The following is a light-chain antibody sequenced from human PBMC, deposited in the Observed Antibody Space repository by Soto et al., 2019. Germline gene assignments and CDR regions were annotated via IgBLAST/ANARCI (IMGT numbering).Light chain of an antibody. CDR3: GTWDSSLSASFYG. V-gene: IGLV1-51*01. CDR1: SSNIGNNY. CDR2: DNN. J-gene: IGLJ1*01. Sequence: QSVLTQPPSVSAAPGQKVTISCSGSSSNIGNNYVSWYQQLPGTAPKLLIYDNNKRPSGIPDRFSGSKSGTSATLGITGLQTGDEADYYCGTWDSSLSASFYGFGTGPSSPS.